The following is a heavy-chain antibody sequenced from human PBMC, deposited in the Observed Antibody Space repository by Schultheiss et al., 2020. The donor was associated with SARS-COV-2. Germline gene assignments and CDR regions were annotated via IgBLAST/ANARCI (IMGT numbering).Heavy chain of an antibody. J-gene: IGHJ6*02. V-gene: IGHV3-13*01. CDR1: GFTFSSYG. Sequence: GGSLRLSCAASGFTFSSYGMHWVRQATGKGLEWVSAIGTAGDTYYPDSVKGRFTISRDNSKNTLYLQMNSLRAEDTAVYYCARDPTNLVRYDYYYGMDVWGQGTTVTVSS. CDR2: IGTAGDT. D-gene: IGHD3-3*01. CDR3: ARDPTNLVRYDYYYGMDV.